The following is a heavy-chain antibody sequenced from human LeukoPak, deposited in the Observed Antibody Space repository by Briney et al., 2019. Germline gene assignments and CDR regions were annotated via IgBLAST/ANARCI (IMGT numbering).Heavy chain of an antibody. D-gene: IGHD2-21*02. J-gene: IGHJ4*02. CDR1: GFTFSSYA. Sequence: GGSLRLSCAVSGFTFSSYAMSWVRQAPGKGLEWVSAISGSGGSTYYADSVKGRFTISRDNSKNTLYLQMNSLRAEDTAIYYCVRERSSGGDPYYFDYWGQGTLVTVSS. CDR2: ISGSGGST. V-gene: IGHV3-23*01. CDR3: VRERSSGGDPYYFDY.